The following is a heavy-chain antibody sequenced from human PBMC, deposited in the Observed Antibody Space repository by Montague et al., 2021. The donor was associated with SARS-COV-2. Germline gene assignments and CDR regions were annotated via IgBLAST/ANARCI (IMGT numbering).Heavy chain of an antibody. CDR2: ISSSGSTI. D-gene: IGHD3-3*01. CDR1: GFTSSSYE. Sequence: SLRLSCAASGFTSSSYEMNWVRQAPGKGLEWVSYISSSGSTIYYADSVKGRFTISRDNAKNSLYLQMNSLRAEDTAVYYCARVVTIFGVVTYYYYYYMDVWGKGTTVTVSS. J-gene: IGHJ6*03. CDR3: ARVVTIFGVVTYYYYYYMDV. V-gene: IGHV3-48*03.